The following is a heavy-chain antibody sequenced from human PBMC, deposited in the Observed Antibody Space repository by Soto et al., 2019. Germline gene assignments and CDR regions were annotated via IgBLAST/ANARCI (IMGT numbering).Heavy chain of an antibody. J-gene: IGHJ5*02. V-gene: IGHV3-23*01. CDR2: IGGIDGCT. D-gene: IGHD2-15*01. CDR3: AGGIVVAASLPWFDP. Sequence: GGSLRLACPVSGFAFKTNSISWFRHAPGKALDXVSTIGGIDGCTYYADSVRGSFTISRDNSRDTLYLQMNSLRAEETDRYYCAGGIVVAASLPWFDPWGQGALVTVSS. CDR1: GFAFKTNS.